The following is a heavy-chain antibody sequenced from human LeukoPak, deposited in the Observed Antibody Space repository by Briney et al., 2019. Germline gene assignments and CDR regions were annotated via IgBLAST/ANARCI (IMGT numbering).Heavy chain of an antibody. CDR1: GDSISSGDYY. CDR3: ARRLPGFLVRGVLNGNWFDP. V-gene: IGHV4-61*02. CDR2: ISSSGST. J-gene: IGHJ5*02. D-gene: IGHD3-10*01. Sequence: SQTLSLTCTVSGDSISSGDYYWSWIRQPAGKGLEWIGRISSSGSTNYNPSLKSRVTISVDTSKNQFSLKLSSVTAADTAVYFCARRLPGFLVRGVLNGNWFDPWGQGTLVTVSS.